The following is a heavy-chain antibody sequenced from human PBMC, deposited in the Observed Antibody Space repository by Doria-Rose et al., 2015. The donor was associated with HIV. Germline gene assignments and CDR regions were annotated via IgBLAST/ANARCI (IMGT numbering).Heavy chain of an antibody. Sequence: QITLKESGPVLVKPTETLTLTCTVSGVSLSSPGMGVSWIRQPPAKALEWHVYNFSDDERSYKTSLKSRLTIARGTSKSQVVLTMTDMDPVDTATYYCARIKSSRWYHKYYFDFWGQGTLVIVSA. CDR1: GVSLSSPGMG. CDR3: ARIKSSRWYHKYYFDF. J-gene: IGHJ4*02. CDR2: NFSDDER. D-gene: IGHD6-13*01. V-gene: IGHV2-26*01.